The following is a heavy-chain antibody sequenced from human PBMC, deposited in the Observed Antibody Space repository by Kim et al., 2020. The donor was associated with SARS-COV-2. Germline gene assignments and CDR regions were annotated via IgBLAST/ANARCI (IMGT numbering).Heavy chain of an antibody. J-gene: IGHJ4*02. CDR2: LSGISGTT. CDR3: ARGEGYPSGSYLDL. CDR1: GFTFSNYA. Sequence: GGSLRLSCAASGFTFSNYAMTWVRQAPGKGLEWVSSLSGISGTTYYADSVKGRFTISRDGSRNTLFLQTSSLRAEDTAIYYCARGEGYPSGSYLDLGGQGTLVTVSS. D-gene: IGHD3-10*01. V-gene: IGHV3-23*01.